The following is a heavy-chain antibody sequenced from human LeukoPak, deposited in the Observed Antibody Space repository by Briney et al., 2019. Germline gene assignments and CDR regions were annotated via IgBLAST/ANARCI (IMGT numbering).Heavy chain of an antibody. D-gene: IGHD3-9*01. J-gene: IGHJ2*01. CDR3: AKAKYYDILTGPTNHWHFDL. Sequence: GGSLRLSCAVSGFTFDDYAMHWVRQESGKGLEWVSGISWNSGTIVYADSVKGRFTTSRDNAKNSLFLQMNSLTPEETALYYCAKAKYYDILTGPTNHWHFDLWGRGTLVAVSS. V-gene: IGHV3-9*01. CDR2: ISWNSGTI. CDR1: GFTFDDYA.